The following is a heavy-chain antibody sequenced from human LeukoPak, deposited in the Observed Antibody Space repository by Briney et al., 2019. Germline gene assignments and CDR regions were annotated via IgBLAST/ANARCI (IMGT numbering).Heavy chain of an antibody. V-gene: IGHV3-30*03. Sequence: GGSLRLSCAASAFTVSSYGIHWVRQAPGKGLEWVAVISYDGSNKYYADSVKGRFTISRDNSKNTLYLQMNSLRAEDTAVYYCVAYCSSTSCPDPGGQGTLVTVSS. CDR1: AFTVSSYG. CDR3: VAYCSSTSCPDP. CDR2: ISYDGSNK. J-gene: IGHJ4*02. D-gene: IGHD2-2*01.